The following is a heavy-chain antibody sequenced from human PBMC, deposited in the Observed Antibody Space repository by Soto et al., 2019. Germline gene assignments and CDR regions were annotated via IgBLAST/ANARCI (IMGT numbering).Heavy chain of an antibody. V-gene: IGHV3-11*01. CDR1: GFTFSDYY. D-gene: IGHD4-4*01. J-gene: IGHJ6*02. CDR3: ARDTTTFEDYYYYGMDV. Sequence: QVQLVESGGGLVKPGGSLRLSCAASGFTFSDYYMSWIRQAPGKGLEWVSYISSSGSTIYYADSVKGRVTISRDNAKNSLYLQMNSRRAEDTAVYYCARDTTTFEDYYYYGMDVWGQGTTVTVSS. CDR2: ISSSGSTI.